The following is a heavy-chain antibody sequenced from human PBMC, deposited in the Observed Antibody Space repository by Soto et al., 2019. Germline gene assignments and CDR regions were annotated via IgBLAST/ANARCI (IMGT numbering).Heavy chain of an antibody. CDR1: GYTFTSYA. Sequence: ASGKVSCKASGYTFTSYAMHWGRQAPGQRLEWMGWINAGNGNTKYSQKFQGRVTITRDTSASTAYMELSSLRSEDTAVYYCARDNSSGDYYYCMAVWGKGTTVTVSS. V-gene: IGHV1-3*01. CDR3: ARDNSSGDYYYCMAV. J-gene: IGHJ6*03. CDR2: INAGNGNT. D-gene: IGHD2-15*01.